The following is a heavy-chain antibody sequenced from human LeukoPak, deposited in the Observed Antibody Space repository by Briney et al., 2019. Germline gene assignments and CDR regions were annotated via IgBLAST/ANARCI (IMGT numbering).Heavy chain of an antibody. CDR2: IRYDGSNK. Sequence: GGSLRLSCAASGFTFSSYGMHWVRQAPGKGLEWVAFIRYDGSNKYYADSVKGRFTISRDNSKNTLYLQMNSLRAEDTAVYYCAKDTPAMVRGVIGDYNWFDPCGQGTLVTVSS. CDR3: AKDTPAMVRGVIGDYNWFDP. CDR1: GFTFSSYG. V-gene: IGHV3-30*02. D-gene: IGHD3-10*01. J-gene: IGHJ5*02.